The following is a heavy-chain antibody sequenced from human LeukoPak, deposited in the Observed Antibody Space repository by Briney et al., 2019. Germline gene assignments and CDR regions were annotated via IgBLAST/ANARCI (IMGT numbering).Heavy chain of an antibody. D-gene: IGHD5-18*01. CDR2: IYTSGST. CDR3: ARFITPSYGSAFDI. J-gene: IGHJ3*02. V-gene: IGHV4-4*07. CDR1: GGSISSYY. Sequence: SETLSLTCTVSGGSISSYYWSWIRQPAGKGLEWIGRIYTSGSTNYNPSLKSRVAISVDTSKNQFSLKLSSVTAADTAVYYCARFITPSYGSAFDIWGQGTMVTVSS.